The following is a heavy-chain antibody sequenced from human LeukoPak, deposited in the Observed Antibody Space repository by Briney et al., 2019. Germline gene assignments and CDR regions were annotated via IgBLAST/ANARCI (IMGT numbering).Heavy chain of an antibody. CDR2: IYTSGST. CDR3: AREWFDSSGYRHAFDI. CDR1: GGSISSYY. D-gene: IGHD3-22*01. Sequence: SETLSLTCTVSGGSISSYYWSWIRQPAGKGLEWIGRIYTSGSTNYNPSLKSRVTMSVDTSKNQFSLKLSSVTAADTAVYYCAREWFDSSGYRHAFDIWGQGTMVTV. V-gene: IGHV4-4*07. J-gene: IGHJ3*02.